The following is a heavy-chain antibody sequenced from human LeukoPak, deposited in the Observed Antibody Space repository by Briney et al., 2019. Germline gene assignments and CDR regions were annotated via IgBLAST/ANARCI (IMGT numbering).Heavy chain of an antibody. Sequence: PGGSLRLSCAASGFTFSSYAMSWVRQAPGKGLEWVSAISGSGGSTYYADSVKGRFTISRDNSKNTLYLQMNWLKAEDRAVYYCARTAVEVTATRAGTRTEDIIDGFDVWGQGTMVTVSS. V-gene: IGHV3-23*01. CDR3: ARTAVEVTATRAGTRTEDIIDGFDV. CDR1: GFTFSSYA. D-gene: IGHD1-7*01. CDR2: ISGSGGST. J-gene: IGHJ3*01.